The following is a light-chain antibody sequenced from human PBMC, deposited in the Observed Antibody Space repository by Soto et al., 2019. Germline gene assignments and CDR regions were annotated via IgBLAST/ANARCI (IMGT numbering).Light chain of an antibody. Sequence: DIQLAQAPSLLSASVGDRVTITCPASQGISSYLAWYQQKPGKAPKLLIYAASTLQSGVPSRFSGSGSGTEFTLTISSLQPEDFATYYCQQLNSYPLITFGQGTRLEIK. J-gene: IGKJ5*01. CDR1: QGISSY. CDR3: QQLNSYPLIT. V-gene: IGKV1-9*01. CDR2: AAS.